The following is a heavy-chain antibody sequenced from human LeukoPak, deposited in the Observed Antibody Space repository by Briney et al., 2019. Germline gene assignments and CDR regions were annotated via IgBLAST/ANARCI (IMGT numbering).Heavy chain of an antibody. Sequence: GGSLRLSCSVSGFTFSSYAMSWVRQAPGKGLEWVSVISGSGGSTYNTDSVKGRFTISRDNSKITLYLQMNSLRAEDTAVYYCAKVAGDSSAWYTGSYFDYWGQGTLVTVSS. D-gene: IGHD6-19*01. J-gene: IGHJ4*02. V-gene: IGHV3-23*01. CDR2: ISGSGGST. CDR3: AKVAGDSSAWYTGSYFDY. CDR1: GFTFSSYA.